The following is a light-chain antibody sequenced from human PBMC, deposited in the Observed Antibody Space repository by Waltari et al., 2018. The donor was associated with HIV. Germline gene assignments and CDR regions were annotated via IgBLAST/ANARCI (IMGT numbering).Light chain of an antibody. CDR3: SSYTSSSTLGV. CDR1: SSDIGGYTY. V-gene: IGLV2-14*03. J-gene: IGLJ1*01. Sequence: QSALTQPASVSGSPGQSITISCTGTSSDIGGYTYVSWYQQHPGKAPKLMISDVSHRPSGVSNRFSGSKSGNTASLTISGLQAEDEADYYCSSYTSSSTLGVFGSGTKVTVL. CDR2: DVS.